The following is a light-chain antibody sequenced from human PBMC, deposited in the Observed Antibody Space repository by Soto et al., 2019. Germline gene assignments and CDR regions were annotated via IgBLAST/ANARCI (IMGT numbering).Light chain of an antibody. CDR2: KAS. Sequence: DIQMTQSPSTLSASVVDRVTITCRASQTIRGYLAWYQQKPGKAPKLLIYKASTLESGVPSRFSGSGSGTEFTLTISSLQPDDFATYYCQHYDAYSTWTFGQGTKVDIK. J-gene: IGKJ1*01. V-gene: IGKV1-5*03. CDR3: QHYDAYSTWT. CDR1: QTIRGY.